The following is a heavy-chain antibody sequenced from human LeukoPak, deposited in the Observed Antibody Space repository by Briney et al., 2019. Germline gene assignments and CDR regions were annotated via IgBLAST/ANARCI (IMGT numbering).Heavy chain of an antibody. J-gene: IGHJ3*02. D-gene: IGHD3-10*01. CDR2: INPNSGGT. CDR3: ARVLAYYDSGTYPRARPFDI. Sequence: ASVKASCKASGFTFTGFYMHWVRQAPGQGLEWMGWINPNSGGTNYAQKFQGRVTMTRDTSISTAYLELSRLRSDDTAVYYCARVLAYYDSGTYPRARPFDIWGQGTMVTVSS. CDR1: GFTFTGFY. V-gene: IGHV1-2*02.